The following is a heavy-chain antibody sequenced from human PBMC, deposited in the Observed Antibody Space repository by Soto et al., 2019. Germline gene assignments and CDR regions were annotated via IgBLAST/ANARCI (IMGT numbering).Heavy chain of an antibody. D-gene: IGHD3-3*01. J-gene: IGHJ3*02. V-gene: IGHV1-18*01. CDR3: ARDSAYYDFWSGYYNPAAFDI. CDR2: ISAYNGNT. CDR1: GYTFTSYG. Sequence: SSVKVSCKASGYTFTSYGISWLRQAPGQGLEWMGWISAYNGNTNYAQKLQGRVTMTTDTSTSTAYMELRSLRSDDTAVYYCARDSAYYDFWSGYYNPAAFDIWGQGTMVTVSS.